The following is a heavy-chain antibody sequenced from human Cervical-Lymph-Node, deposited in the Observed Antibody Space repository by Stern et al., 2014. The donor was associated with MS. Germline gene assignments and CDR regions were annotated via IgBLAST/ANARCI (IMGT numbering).Heavy chain of an antibody. CDR2: MNPNSGHT. Sequence: VQLVQSGAEVKKPGASVKVSCKASGYTFTSYDINWVRQATGQGLEWMGYMNPNSGHTVYAQKFQGRVTMTRNTSIGTVYMELSSLRFEDAAVYYCARDGKEPHYSYGMDVWGQGTTVTVSS. J-gene: IGHJ6*02. CDR3: ARDGKEPHYSYGMDV. D-gene: IGHD1-26*01. V-gene: IGHV1-8*01. CDR1: GYTFTSYD.